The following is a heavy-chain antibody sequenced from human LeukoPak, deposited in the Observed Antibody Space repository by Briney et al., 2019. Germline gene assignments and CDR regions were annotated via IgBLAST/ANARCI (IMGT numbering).Heavy chain of an antibody. CDR1: GGSIDGSTGH. CDR2: MFYRGSP. V-gene: IGHV4-39*07. D-gene: IGHD6-13*01. Sequence: SETLSLTCTVSGGSIDGSTGHWGWIRQPPGKGLEWIGSMFYRGSPYYNPSLNSRVTISIDTSKSQFSLKLSSVTAADTAVYYCARVTGIAAAGAFDIWGQGTMVTVSS. J-gene: IGHJ3*02. CDR3: ARVTGIAAAGAFDI.